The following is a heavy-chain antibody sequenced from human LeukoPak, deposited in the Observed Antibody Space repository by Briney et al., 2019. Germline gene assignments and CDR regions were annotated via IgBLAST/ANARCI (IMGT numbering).Heavy chain of an antibody. D-gene: IGHD2-2*01. Sequence: SETLSLTCTVSGGSISSTSYYWGWIRQPPGKGLEWLGSIFYSGSPYYNPSLKSRVTISVDTSKNQFSPKLTSVTAADTAMYYCARLKGVPAADYWGQGTLVTVSS. J-gene: IGHJ4*02. CDR2: IFYSGSP. V-gene: IGHV4-39*01. CDR1: GGSISSTSYY. CDR3: ARLKGVPAADY.